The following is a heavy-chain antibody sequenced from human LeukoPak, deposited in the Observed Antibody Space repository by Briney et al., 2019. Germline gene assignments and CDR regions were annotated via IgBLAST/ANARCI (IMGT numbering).Heavy chain of an antibody. CDR1: GITFSSYA. V-gene: IGHV3-23*01. CDR3: ARDQGDYVAGVDY. J-gene: IGHJ4*02. D-gene: IGHD4-17*01. Sequence: PGGSLRLSCAASGITFSSYAMSWVRQAPGEGLEWVSAISGNGGNPNYADSVKGRFTISRDNSKNMLYLQMNSLRAEDTAVYYCARDQGDYVAGVDYWGQGTLVTVSS. CDR2: ISGNGGNP.